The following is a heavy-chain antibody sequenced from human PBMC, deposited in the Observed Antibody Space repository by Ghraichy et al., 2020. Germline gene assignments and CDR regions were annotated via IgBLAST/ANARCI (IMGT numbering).Heavy chain of an antibody. Sequence: GSLRLSCEASGFTFSNYGMHWVRQAPGKGLEWVAVIWYDGSDEYYADSVKGRFTISRDNSKNTLYLQMDSLRAEDTAVFYCARDDSSGYYSFDYWGHGTPVTVS. V-gene: IGHV3-33*01. D-gene: IGHD3-22*01. CDR3: ARDDSSGYYSFDY. J-gene: IGHJ4*01. CDR2: IWYDGSDE. CDR1: GFTFSNYG.